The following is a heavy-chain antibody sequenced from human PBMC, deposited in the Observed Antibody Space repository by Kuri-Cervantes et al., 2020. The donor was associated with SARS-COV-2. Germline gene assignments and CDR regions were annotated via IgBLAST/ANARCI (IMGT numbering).Heavy chain of an antibody. V-gene: IGHV4-59*08. D-gene: IGHD2-2*01. J-gene: IGHJ1*01. CDR2: IYYSGST. Sequence: SETLSLTCTVSGGSISSHYWSWIRQPPGKGLEWIGYIYYSGSTNYNPSLKSRVSISIDTSRNQYSLMLTSVTAADTAVYYCARHHCSSTSCWLLQLWGQGTRVTGSS. CDR3: ARHHCSSTSCWLLQL. CDR1: GGSISSHY.